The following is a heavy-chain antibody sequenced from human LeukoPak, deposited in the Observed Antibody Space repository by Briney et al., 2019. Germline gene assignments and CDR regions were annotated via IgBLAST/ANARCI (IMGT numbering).Heavy chain of an antibody. J-gene: IGHJ6*02. Sequence: GRSLRLSCAASGFTFGSYGMHWVRQAPGKGLEWVAVIWYDGSNKYYADSVKGRFTISRDNSKNTLYLQMNSLRAEDTAVYYCARGGDPVQLEPGVGMYGMDVWGQGTTVTVSS. V-gene: IGHV3-33*01. CDR1: GFTFGSYG. CDR3: ARGGDPVQLEPGVGMYGMDV. D-gene: IGHD1-1*01. CDR2: IWYDGSNK.